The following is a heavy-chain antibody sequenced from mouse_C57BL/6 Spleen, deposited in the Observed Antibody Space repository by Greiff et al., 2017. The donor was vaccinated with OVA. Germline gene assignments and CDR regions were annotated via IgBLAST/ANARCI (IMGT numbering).Heavy chain of an antibody. J-gene: IGHJ1*03. V-gene: IGHV1-64*01. D-gene: IGHD1-1*01. Sequence: VKLQQPGAELVKPGASVKLSCKASGYTFTSYWMHWVKQRPGQGLEWIGMIHPNSGSTNYNEKFKSKATLTVDKSSSTAYMQLSSLTSEDSAVYYCARCPHYYGSSYWYFDVWGTGTTVTVSS. CDR1: GYTFTSYW. CDR3: ARCPHYYGSSYWYFDV. CDR2: IHPNSGST.